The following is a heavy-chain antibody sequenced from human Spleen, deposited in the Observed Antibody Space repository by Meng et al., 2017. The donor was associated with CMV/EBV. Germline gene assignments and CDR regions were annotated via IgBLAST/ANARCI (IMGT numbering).Heavy chain of an antibody. CDR3: TRENEGSGSYWGSDYYGMDV. D-gene: IGHD1-26*01. J-gene: IGHJ6*02. CDR1: GFTFGDYA. Sequence: GESLKISCTASGFTFGDYAMSWVRQAPGKGLEWVGFIRSKAYGGTTEYAASVKGRFTISRDDSKSIAYLQMNSLKTEDTAVYYCTRENEGSGSYWGSDYYGMDVWGQGSPGHRLL. V-gene: IGHV3-49*04. CDR2: IRSKAYGGTT.